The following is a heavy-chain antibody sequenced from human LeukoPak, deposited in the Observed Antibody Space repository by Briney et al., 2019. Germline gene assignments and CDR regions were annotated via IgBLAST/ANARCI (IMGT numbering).Heavy chain of an antibody. CDR2: INPNSGGT. D-gene: IGHD3-10*01. Sequence: ASVKVSFKASGYTFTGYYMHWVRQAPGQGLEWMGWINPNSGGTNYAQKFQGRVTMTRDTSISTAYMELSRLRSDDTAVYYCARDTTYYYGSGSYYTPYYFDYWGQGTLVTVSS. CDR1: GYTFTGYY. CDR3: ARDTTYYYGSGSYYTPYYFDY. V-gene: IGHV1-2*02. J-gene: IGHJ4*02.